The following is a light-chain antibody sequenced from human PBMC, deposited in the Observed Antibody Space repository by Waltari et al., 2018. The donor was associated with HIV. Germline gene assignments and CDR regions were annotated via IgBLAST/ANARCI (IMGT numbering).Light chain of an antibody. CDR3: SSYAGSNTVV. J-gene: IGLJ2*01. Sequence: QSALTQPPSASGSPGQSVTISCTGTSSDVGAYNYVSWYQQHPGQAPKLMIYEVNKRPSGVPDRFSGSRSGNTASLSVSGLQAEDEADYYCSSYAGSNTVVFGGGTKLTVL. CDR1: SSDVGAYNY. V-gene: IGLV2-8*01. CDR2: EVN.